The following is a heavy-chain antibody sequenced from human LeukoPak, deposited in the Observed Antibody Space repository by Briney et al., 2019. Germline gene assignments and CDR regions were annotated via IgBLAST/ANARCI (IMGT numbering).Heavy chain of an antibody. J-gene: IGHJ1*01. CDR2: IKSDGST. CDR3: ARAPSEIGGYYPEYFRL. D-gene: IGHD3-22*01. Sequence: QPGGSLRLSCAASGFTFSSYWMHWVRQAPGKGLVWVSRIKSDGSTNYADSVKGRFTISRDNAKNTVSLQMNSLRAEDTGVYYCARAPSEIGGYYPEYFRLWGQGTLVTVSS. CDR1: GFTFSSYW. V-gene: IGHV3-74*01.